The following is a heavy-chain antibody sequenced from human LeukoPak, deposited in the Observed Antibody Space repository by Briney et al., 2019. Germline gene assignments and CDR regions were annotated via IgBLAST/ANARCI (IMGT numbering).Heavy chain of an antibody. CDR2: INHSGST. D-gene: IGHD3-10*01. Sequence: SETLSLTCAVYGGSFSGYYWSWIRQPPGKGLEWIGEINHSGSTNYNPSLKSRVTISVDTSKNQFSLKLSSVTAADTAVYYCASWPGAWYGEDSWGQGTLVTVSS. J-gene: IGHJ4*02. V-gene: IGHV4-34*01. CDR1: GGSFSGYY. CDR3: ASWPGAWYGEDS.